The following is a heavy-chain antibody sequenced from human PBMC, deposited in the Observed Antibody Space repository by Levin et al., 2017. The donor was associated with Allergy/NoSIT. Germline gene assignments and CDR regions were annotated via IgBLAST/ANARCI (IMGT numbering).Heavy chain of an antibody. V-gene: IGHV4-59*11. Sequence: SQTLSLTCTVSGGSISSPYWNWIRQSPGKGLEWIGHVRESGTIYYNPSLKSRVFISVDRSKNQFSLKLNSVTAADTGVYYGVTGNDPRKTGVWDKGTTVTVSS. D-gene: IGHD3-16*01. J-gene: IGHJ6*03. CDR2: VRESGTI. CDR3: VTGNDPRKTGV. CDR1: GGSISSPY.